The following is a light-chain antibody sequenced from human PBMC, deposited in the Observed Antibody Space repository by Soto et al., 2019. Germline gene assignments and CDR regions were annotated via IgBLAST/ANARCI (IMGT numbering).Light chain of an antibody. V-gene: IGLV2-23*01. Sequence: QSALTQPASVSGSPGQSITISCTGTSSDFWNYNLVSWYQQHPGKAPKLIIFGDSRRPSGVSDRFSGSKSANTASLTISGLQTEDEAEYHCCSVAGTDTVVFGGGTKLTVL. CDR3: CSVAGTDTVV. CDR2: GDS. CDR1: SSDFWNYNL. J-gene: IGLJ2*01.